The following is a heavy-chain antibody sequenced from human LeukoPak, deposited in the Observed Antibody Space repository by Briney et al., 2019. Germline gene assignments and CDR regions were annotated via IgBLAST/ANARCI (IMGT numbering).Heavy chain of an antibody. Sequence: GGSLRLSCAASGFTFSSYWMSWVRQAPGKGLEWVVNIKQDGSEKYYVDSVKGRFTISRDNAKNSLYLQMNSLRAEDTAVYYCARDFICSSTSCNGYWGQGTLVTVSS. D-gene: IGHD2-2*01. J-gene: IGHJ4*02. CDR1: GFTFSSYW. V-gene: IGHV3-7*03. CDR3: ARDFICSSTSCNGY. CDR2: IKQDGSEK.